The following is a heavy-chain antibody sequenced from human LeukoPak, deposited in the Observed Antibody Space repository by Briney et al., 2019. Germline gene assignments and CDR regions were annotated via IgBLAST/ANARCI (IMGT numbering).Heavy chain of an antibody. CDR2: IYSGGST. D-gene: IGHD3-9*01. Sequence: GGSLRLSCAASGFTVSGNYMSWVRQAPGKGLEWVSVIYSGGSTYYADSVKGRFTISRDSSKNTLFLQMNSLGAEDTAVYYCAREYDILTSPWGQGTLVTVSS. J-gene: IGHJ4*02. V-gene: IGHV3-66*02. CDR3: AREYDILTSP. CDR1: GFTVSGNY.